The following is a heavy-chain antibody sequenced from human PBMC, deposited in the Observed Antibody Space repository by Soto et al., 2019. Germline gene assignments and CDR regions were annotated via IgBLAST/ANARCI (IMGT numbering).Heavy chain of an antibody. CDR2: IIPIFGTA. J-gene: IGHJ6*02. Sequence: QVQLVQSGAEVKKPGSSVKVSCKASGGTFSSYAISWVRQAPGHGLEWMGGIIPIFGTANYAQKFQGRVTITADKFKSTAYMELSSLRSEDTAVYYCASSPLGGGANYDYGMDVWGQGTTVTVS. D-gene: IGHD1-26*01. V-gene: IGHV1-69*06. CDR1: GGTFSSYA. CDR3: ASSPLGGGANYDYGMDV.